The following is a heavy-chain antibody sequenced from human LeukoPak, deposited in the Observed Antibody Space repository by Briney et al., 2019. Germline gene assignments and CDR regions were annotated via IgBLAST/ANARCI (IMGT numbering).Heavy chain of an antibody. Sequence: SETLSLTCTVSGGSISISSYYWGWIRQPPGKGLEWIGSIYYSGSTYYNPSLKSRVTISVDTSKNQFSLKLSSVTAADTAVYYCARQGNYYDSSGYSPQFDPWGQGTLVTVSS. D-gene: IGHD3-22*01. J-gene: IGHJ5*02. CDR1: GGSISISSYY. CDR3: ARQGNYYDSSGYSPQFDP. V-gene: IGHV4-39*01. CDR2: IYYSGST.